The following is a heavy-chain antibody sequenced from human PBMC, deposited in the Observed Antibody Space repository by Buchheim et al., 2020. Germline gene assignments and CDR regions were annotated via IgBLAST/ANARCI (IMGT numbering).Heavy chain of an antibody. CDR1: GFTFNGYA. J-gene: IGHJ4*02. D-gene: IGHD6-19*01. Sequence: VQLLESGGGLVQPGGSLRLSCAASGFTFNGYAMTWVRQAPGKGLEWISTIRGSGDGAYYADSVKGRFTISRDNSKNTVSLQIDGLRAEDTAVYYCAKDRVAVATRSFDYWGQGTL. CDR2: IRGSGDGA. V-gene: IGHV3-23*01. CDR3: AKDRVAVATRSFDY.